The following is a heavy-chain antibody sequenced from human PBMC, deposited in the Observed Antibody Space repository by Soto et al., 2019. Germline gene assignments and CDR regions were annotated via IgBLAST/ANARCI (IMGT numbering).Heavy chain of an antibody. CDR3: AKEGDCSGGSCYGYYFDY. CDR2: ISGSGGST. Sequence: ESGGGLVQPGGSLRLSCAASGFTFSSYAMSWVRQAPGKGLEWVSAISGSGGSTYYADSVKGRFTISRDNSKNTLYLQMNSLRAEDTAVYYCAKEGDCSGGSCYGYYFDYWGQGTLVTVSS. J-gene: IGHJ4*02. V-gene: IGHV3-23*01. CDR1: GFTFSSYA. D-gene: IGHD2-15*01.